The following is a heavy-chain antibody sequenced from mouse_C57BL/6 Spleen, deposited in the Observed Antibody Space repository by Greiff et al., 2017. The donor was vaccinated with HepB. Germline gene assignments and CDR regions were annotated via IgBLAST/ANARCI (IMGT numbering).Heavy chain of an antibody. V-gene: IGHV1-15*01. J-gene: IGHJ4*01. CDR1: GYTFTDYE. D-gene: IGHD2-3*01. CDR2: IDPETGGT. CDR3: TRSGGYYVDYAMDY. Sequence: QVQLQQSGAELVRPGASVTLSCKASGYTFTDYEMHWVKQTPVHGLEWIGAIDPETGGTAYNQKFKGKAILTADKSSSTAYMELRSLTSEDSAVYYCTRSGGYYVDYAMDYWGQGTSVTVSS.